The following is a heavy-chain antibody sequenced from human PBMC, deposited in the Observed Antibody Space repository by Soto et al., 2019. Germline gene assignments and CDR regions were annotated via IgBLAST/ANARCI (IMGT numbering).Heavy chain of an antibody. Sequence: PGESLKISCQGSGYSFTTYWIAWVRQMPGKGLEWMGIIYPGDSETRYSPSFQGQVTISADKSISTAYLQWSSLKASDTATYFCARRGRYCSGGTCPCDYWGQGTRVTVSS. V-gene: IGHV5-51*01. CDR1: GYSFTTYW. J-gene: IGHJ4*02. CDR3: ARRGRYCSGGTCPCDY. D-gene: IGHD2-15*01. CDR2: IYPGDSET.